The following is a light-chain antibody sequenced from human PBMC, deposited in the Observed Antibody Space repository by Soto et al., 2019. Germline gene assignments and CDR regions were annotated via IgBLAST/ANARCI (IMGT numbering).Light chain of an antibody. CDR3: PQSYSTPPWT. CDR2: AAS. CDR1: QSISSY. V-gene: IGKV1-39*01. Sequence: DIQMTQSPSSLSASVGDRVTITCRASQSISSYLTWYQQKPGKAPKLLIYAASSLQSGVPSRFSGSVSGTDFTLTISSLPPEDFATYYCPQSYSTPPWTFGQGTKVEIK. J-gene: IGKJ1*01.